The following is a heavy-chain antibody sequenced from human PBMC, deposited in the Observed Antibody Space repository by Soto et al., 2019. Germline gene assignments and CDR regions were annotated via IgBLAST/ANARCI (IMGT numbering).Heavy chain of an antibody. CDR2: ISYDGSNK. Sequence: GGSLRLSCAASGFTFSSYGMHWVRQAPGKGLEWVAVISYDGSNKYYADSVKGRFTISRDNSKNTLYLQMNSLRAEDTAVYYCAKDHQGILDYYYYYMDVWGKGTTVTVSS. CDR3: AKDHQGILDYYYYYMDV. V-gene: IGHV3-30*18. J-gene: IGHJ6*03. CDR1: GFTFSSYG. D-gene: IGHD2-8*02.